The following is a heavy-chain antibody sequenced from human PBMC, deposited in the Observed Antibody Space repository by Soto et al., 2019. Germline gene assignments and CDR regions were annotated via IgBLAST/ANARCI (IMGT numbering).Heavy chain of an antibody. CDR2: IRVKLENYAT. V-gene: IGHV3-72*01. Sequence: GGSLRLSCVASGFIFSDYYMDWVRQAPGKGLEWVGRIRVKLENYATKLAAPVEGRFTISRDDSENAVYLQMNSLKSEDIAVYYCARDNRELNDYSGQGTLVPVS. CDR1: GFIFSDYY. CDR3: ARDNRELNDY. J-gene: IGHJ4*02.